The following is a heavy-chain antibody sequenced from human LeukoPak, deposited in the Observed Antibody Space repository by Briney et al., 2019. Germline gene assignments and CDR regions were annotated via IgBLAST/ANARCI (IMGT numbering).Heavy chain of an antibody. CDR2: FDPEDGET. D-gene: IGHD2-15*01. V-gene: IGHV1-24*01. Sequence: ASVKVSCKVSGYTLTELSMHWVRQAPGEGLEWMGGFDPEDGETIYAQKFQGRVTMTEDTSTDTAYMELSSLRSEDTAVYYCATLYSVAATDAFDFWGQGTMVTVSS. CDR1: GYTLTELS. CDR3: ATLYSVAATDAFDF. J-gene: IGHJ3*01.